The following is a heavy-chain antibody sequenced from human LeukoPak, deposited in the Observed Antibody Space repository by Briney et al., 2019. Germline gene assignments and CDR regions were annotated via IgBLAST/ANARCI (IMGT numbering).Heavy chain of an antibody. V-gene: IGHV1-69*13. D-gene: IGHD3-22*01. CDR3: ARDRANYYDSSGNDAFDI. J-gene: IGHJ3*02. CDR2: IIPIFGTA. CDR1: GGTFSSYA. Sequence: GASVKVSCKASGGTFSSYAISWVRQAPGQGLEWMGGIIPIFGTANYAQKFQGRVTITADESTSTAYMELSSLRSEDTAVYYCARDRANYYDSSGNDAFDIWGQGTMVTVSS.